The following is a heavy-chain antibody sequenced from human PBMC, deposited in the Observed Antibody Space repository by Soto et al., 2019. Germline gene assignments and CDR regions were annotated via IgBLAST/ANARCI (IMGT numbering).Heavy chain of an antibody. CDR2: INHSGST. CDR3: ARWELLSGFFDY. V-gene: IGHV4-34*01. J-gene: IGHJ4*02. D-gene: IGHD1-26*01. CDR1: GGSFSGYY. Sequence: PSETLSLTCAVYGGSFSGYYWSWIRQPPGKGLEWIGEINHSGSTNYNPSLKSRVTISVDTSKNQFSLKLSSVTAADTAVYYCARWELLSGFFDYWGQGTLVTVSS.